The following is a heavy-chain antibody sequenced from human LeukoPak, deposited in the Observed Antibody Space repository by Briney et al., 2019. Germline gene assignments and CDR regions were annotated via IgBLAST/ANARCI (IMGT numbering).Heavy chain of an antibody. V-gene: IGHV3-11*01. Sequence: GGSLRLSCAASGFTFSDYYMSWIRQAPGKGLECVSYISSSGSTIYYADSAKGRFTISRDNAKNSLYLQMNSLRAEDTAVYYCARVLVRECFGDTISDYWGQGTLVTVSS. CDR3: ARVLVRECFGDTISDY. CDR1: GFTFSDYY. J-gene: IGHJ4*02. CDR2: ISSSGSTI. D-gene: IGHD3-10*01.